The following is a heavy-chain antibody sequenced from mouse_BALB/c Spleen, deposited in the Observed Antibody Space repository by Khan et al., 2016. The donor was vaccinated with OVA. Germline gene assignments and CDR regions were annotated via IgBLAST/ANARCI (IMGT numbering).Heavy chain of an antibody. D-gene: IGHD1-1*01. V-gene: IGHV1S81*02. Sequence: QVQLQQSGAELVKPGASVKLSCKASGYTFTSYYMYWVKQRPGQGLEWIGEINPSNGGTNFNAKIRSKATLTVAKSSTTAYTHLSSLTSEDSAVYYCARGGDGGFAYWGQGTLVTVSA. CDR3: ARGGDGGFAY. J-gene: IGHJ3*01. CDR2: INPSNGGT. CDR1: GYTFTSYY.